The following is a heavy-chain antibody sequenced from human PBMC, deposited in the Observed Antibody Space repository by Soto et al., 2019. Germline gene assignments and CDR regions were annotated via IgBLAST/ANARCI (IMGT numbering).Heavy chain of an antibody. D-gene: IGHD1-1*01. Sequence: GGSLRLSCAASGFTFSSYSMNWVRQAPGKGLEWVSSISSSSSYIYYADSVKGRFTISRDNAKNSLYLQMNSLRAEDTAVYYCARVNVTNEYYFDYWGQGTLVTVSS. CDR2: ISSSSSYI. CDR1: GFTFSSYS. V-gene: IGHV3-21*01. CDR3: ARVNVTNEYYFDY. J-gene: IGHJ4*02.